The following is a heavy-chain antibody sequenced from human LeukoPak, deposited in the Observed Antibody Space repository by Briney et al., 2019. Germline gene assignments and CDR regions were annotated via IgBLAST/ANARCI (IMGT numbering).Heavy chain of an antibody. V-gene: IGHV4-30-2*01. D-gene: IGHD6-13*01. J-gene: IGHJ6*02. Sequence: SETLSLTCTVSGGSISSGGYYWSWIRQPPGKGLEWIRYIYHSGSTYYNPSLKSRVTISVDRSKNQFSLKLSSVTAADTAVYYCARAVIAAAGQYGMDVWGQGTTVTVSS. CDR1: GGSISSGGYY. CDR2: IYHSGST. CDR3: ARAVIAAAGQYGMDV.